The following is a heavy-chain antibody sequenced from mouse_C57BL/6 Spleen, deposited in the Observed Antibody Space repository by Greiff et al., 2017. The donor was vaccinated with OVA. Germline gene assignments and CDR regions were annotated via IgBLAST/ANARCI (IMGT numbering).Heavy chain of an antibody. J-gene: IGHJ4*01. V-gene: IGHV10-1*01. Sequence: GGGLVQPKGSLTLSCAASGFSFNTYAMNWVRQAPGKGLEWVARIRSKSNNYATYYADSVKDRFTISRDDSVSMLYLQMNNLKTEDTAMYYCVRHEDWEDAMDYWGQGTSVTVSS. CDR2: IRSKSNNYAT. D-gene: IGHD4-1*01. CDR3: VRHEDWEDAMDY. CDR1: GFSFNTYA.